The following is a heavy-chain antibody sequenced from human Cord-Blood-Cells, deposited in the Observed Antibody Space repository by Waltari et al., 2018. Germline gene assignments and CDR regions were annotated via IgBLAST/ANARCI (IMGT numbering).Heavy chain of an antibody. V-gene: IGHV3-48*03. D-gene: IGHD3-10*01. CDR2: ISSSGSTI. J-gene: IGHJ4*02. Sequence: EVQLVESGGGLVQPGGSLSLSCAPSGFTSRSSEMHCVRPAPGKGLEWVSYISSSGSTIYYADSVKGRFTISRDNAKNSLYLQMNSLRAEDTAVYYCARGSPYGSGSYYRWGQGTLVTVSS. CDR3: ARGSPYGSGSYYR. CDR1: GFTSRSSE.